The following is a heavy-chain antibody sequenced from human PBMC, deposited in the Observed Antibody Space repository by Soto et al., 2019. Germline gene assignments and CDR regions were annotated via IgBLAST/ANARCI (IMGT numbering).Heavy chain of an antibody. CDR3: ARARYNWNSRVYYFDY. Sequence: SETLSLTCTVSGDSMSIYHWSWIRQPPGKGLEWIGYIHSGGSTNYNPSLMNRVSISVDSSKNQFSLKLNSVTAAATAVYYCARARYNWNSRVYYFDYWGHGTLVTVSS. J-gene: IGHJ4*01. CDR1: GDSMSIYH. CDR2: IHSGGST. D-gene: IGHD1-7*01. V-gene: IGHV4-59*01.